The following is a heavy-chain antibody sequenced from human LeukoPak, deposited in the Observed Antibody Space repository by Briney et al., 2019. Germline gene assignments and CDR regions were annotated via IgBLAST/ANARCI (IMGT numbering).Heavy chain of an antibody. J-gene: IGHJ4*02. V-gene: IGHV1-18*01. D-gene: IGHD1-26*01. CDR1: GGTFSSYG. Sequence: GSSVKVSCKASGGTFSSYGISWVRQAPGQGLEWMGWISAYNGNTNYAQKLQGRATMTTDTSTSTAYMELRSLRSDDTAVYYCARAVIVGAYFDYWGQGTLVTVSS. CDR3: ARAVIVGAYFDY. CDR2: ISAYNGNT.